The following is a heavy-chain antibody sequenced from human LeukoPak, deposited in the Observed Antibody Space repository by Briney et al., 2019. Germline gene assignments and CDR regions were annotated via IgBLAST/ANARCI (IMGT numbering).Heavy chain of an antibody. D-gene: IGHD3-22*01. Sequence: QPGGSLRLSCAASGFTVSSNYMSWVRQAPGKGLEWVSAISGSGGSTYYADSVKGRFTISRDNSKNTLYLQMNSLRAEDTAVYYCAKQSGYYYDSSLFDYWGQGTLVTVSS. CDR3: AKQSGYYYDSSLFDY. CDR2: ISGSGGST. J-gene: IGHJ4*02. CDR1: GFTVSSNY. V-gene: IGHV3-23*01.